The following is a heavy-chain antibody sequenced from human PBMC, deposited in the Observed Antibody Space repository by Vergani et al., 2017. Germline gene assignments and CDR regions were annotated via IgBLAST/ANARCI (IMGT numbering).Heavy chain of an antibody. V-gene: IGHV4-39*01. CDR2: IYYSGST. CDR1: GGSISSSSYY. CDR3: ARQGRVTIFGVAHGRSDAFDI. D-gene: IGHD3-3*01. Sequence: QLQLQESGPGLVRPSETLSLTCTVSGGSISSSSYYWGCIRQPPGKGLEWIGTIYYSGSTYYNPSLKSRVTISVDTSKNQFSLKLSSVTAADTAVYYCARQGRVTIFGVAHGRSDAFDIWGQGTMVTVSS. J-gene: IGHJ3*02.